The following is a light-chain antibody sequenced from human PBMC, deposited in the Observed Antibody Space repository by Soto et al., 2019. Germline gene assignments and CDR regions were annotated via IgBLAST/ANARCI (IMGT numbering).Light chain of an antibody. CDR2: EVT. J-gene: IGLJ2*01. CDR3: SSYTTSSTVV. V-gene: IGLV2-14*01. CDR1: SIDIGAYNY. Sequence: QSVLTQPASVSGSPGQSITISCTGTSIDIGAYNYVSWYQQHTGKAPKLLLYEVTKRPSGISNRFSGSKSGNTASLTISGLQAEDEADYYCSSYTTSSTVVFGGGTKVTVL.